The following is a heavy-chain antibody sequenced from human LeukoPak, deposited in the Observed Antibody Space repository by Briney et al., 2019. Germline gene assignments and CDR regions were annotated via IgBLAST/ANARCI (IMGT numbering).Heavy chain of an antibody. CDR3: ARGGVGSFDS. CDR2: IHSDGTER. J-gene: IGHJ4*02. CDR1: RFTFTHYW. D-gene: IGHD3-10*01. V-gene: IGHV3-74*01. Sequence: PGGSLRLSCAASRFTFTHYWIHWVRHVPGEGLVWISHIHSDGTERSYADAVKGRFTISRDNARNTVDLQMDSLRVEDTAMYYCARGGVGSFDSWGQGTLVTVS.